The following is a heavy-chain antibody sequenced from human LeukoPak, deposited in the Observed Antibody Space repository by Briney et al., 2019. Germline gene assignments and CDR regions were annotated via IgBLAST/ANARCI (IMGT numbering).Heavy chain of an antibody. CDR1: GYTFTGYY. CDR3: ARDSSGWYGRGYYFDY. Sequence: ASVKVSCKASGYTFTGYYMHWVRQAPGQGLEWMGWIKPNSGGTNYAQKFQGRVTMTRDTSISTAYMEMSRLRSDDTAVYYCARDSSGWYGRGYYFDYWGQGTLVTVSS. J-gene: IGHJ4*02. D-gene: IGHD6-19*01. V-gene: IGHV1-2*02. CDR2: IKPNSGGT.